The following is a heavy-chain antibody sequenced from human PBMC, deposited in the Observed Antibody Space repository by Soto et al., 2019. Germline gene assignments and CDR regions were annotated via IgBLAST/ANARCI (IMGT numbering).Heavy chain of an antibody. Sequence: QLQLQESCPGLVKPSETLSLTCTVSGGSISSSSYYWGWIRQPPGKGLEWIGSIYYSGSTYYNPSLKSRVTLSVDTSKNQFSLKLSSVTAADTAVYYCARQGGSNLGIDYWGQGTLVTVSS. CDR3: ARQGGSNLGIDY. CDR1: GGSISSSSYY. CDR2: IYYSGST. D-gene: IGHD1-26*01. V-gene: IGHV4-39*01. J-gene: IGHJ4*02.